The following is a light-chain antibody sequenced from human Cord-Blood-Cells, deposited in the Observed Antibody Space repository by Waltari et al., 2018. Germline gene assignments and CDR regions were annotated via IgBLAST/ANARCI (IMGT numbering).Light chain of an antibody. V-gene: IGKV4-1*01. CDR3: QQYYSTPTWT. CDR1: QSVLYSSNNKNY. J-gene: IGKJ1*01. CDR2: WAS. Sequence: IVMPQSPDSVSVSLGERASINCTSSQSVLYSSNNKNYLALYQQKPGQPPKLLLYWASTRESGVPDRFSSSGSETDFTLTISSLQAEDVAVYYCQQYYSTPTWTFGQGTKVEIK.